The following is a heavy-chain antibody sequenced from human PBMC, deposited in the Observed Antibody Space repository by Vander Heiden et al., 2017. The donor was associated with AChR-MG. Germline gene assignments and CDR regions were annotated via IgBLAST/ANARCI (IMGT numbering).Heavy chain of an antibody. V-gene: IGHV4-39*01. Sequence: QLQLQASGPGLVKPSETLSLTCTVSGGSISSSSYYWGWIRQPPGKGLEWIGSIYYSGSTYYNPSRKSRVTISVDTSKNQFSLKLSSVTAADTAVYYCARTPYYDFWSGYYMGGVHNYFDYWGQGTLVTVSS. CDR2: IYYSGST. J-gene: IGHJ4*02. CDR1: GGSISSSSYY. D-gene: IGHD3-3*01. CDR3: ARTPYYDFWSGYYMGGVHNYFDY.